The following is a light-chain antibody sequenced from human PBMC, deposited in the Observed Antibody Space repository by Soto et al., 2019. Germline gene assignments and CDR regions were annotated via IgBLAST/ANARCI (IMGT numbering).Light chain of an antibody. V-gene: IGLV1-51*01. J-gene: IGLJ1*01. CDR2: DDN. Sequence: QSVLTQPPSVSAAPGQKVTISCSGSSSNIGGNSVSWYQQLPGTAPKLLIYDDNKRPSGIPDRFSGSKSGTSATLGITGFQTGDEADYYCGSWDSRLSAYVFGTRTNGTV. CDR3: GSWDSRLSAYV. CDR1: SSNIGGNS.